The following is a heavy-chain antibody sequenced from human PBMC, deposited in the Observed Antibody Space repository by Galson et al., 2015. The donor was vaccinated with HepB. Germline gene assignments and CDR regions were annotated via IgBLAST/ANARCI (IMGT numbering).Heavy chain of an antibody. J-gene: IGHJ4*02. Sequence: SLRLSCAASGFTVSSNYMSWVRQAPGKGLEWVSVIYSGGSTYYADSVKGRFTISRDNSKNTLYLQMNSLRAEDTAVYYCAKVTGGGGGQPLADYWGQGTLVTVSS. D-gene: IGHD1-26*01. CDR2: IYSGGST. CDR3: AKVTGGGGGQPLADY. CDR1: GFTVSSNY. V-gene: IGHV3-53*05.